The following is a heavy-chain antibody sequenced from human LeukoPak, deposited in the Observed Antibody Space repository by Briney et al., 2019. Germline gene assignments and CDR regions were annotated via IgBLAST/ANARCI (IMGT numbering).Heavy chain of an antibody. CDR1: GGSTSSYY. CDR3: ARDRSRAAAGYDAFDI. V-gene: IGHV4-4*07. Sequence: PSETLSLTCTVSGGSTSSYYWSWIRQPAGKGLEWIGRIYTSGSTNYNPSLKSRVTMSVDTSKNQFSLKLSSVTAADTAVYYCARDRSRAAAGYDAFDIWGQGTMVTVSS. CDR2: IYTSGST. J-gene: IGHJ3*02. D-gene: IGHD6-13*01.